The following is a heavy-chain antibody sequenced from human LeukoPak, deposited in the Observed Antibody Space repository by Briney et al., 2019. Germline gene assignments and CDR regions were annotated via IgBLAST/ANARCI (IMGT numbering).Heavy chain of an antibody. Sequence: SVKLSCKASGGTFSSYAISWVRQAPGQGLEWMGGIIPIFGTANYAQKFQGRVTITADESTSTAYMELSSLRSEDTAVYYCASLGIAAAGIDYWGQGTLVTVSS. CDR2: IIPIFGTA. V-gene: IGHV1-69*01. CDR1: GGTFSSYA. CDR3: ASLGIAAAGIDY. D-gene: IGHD6-13*01. J-gene: IGHJ4*02.